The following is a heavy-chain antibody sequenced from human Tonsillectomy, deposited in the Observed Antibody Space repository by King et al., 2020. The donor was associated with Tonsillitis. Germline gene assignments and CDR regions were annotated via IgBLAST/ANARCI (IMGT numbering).Heavy chain of an antibody. CDR2: ISASGVTT. Sequence: VQLVESGGGLEQPGGSLRLSCAASGFTFSRYAMMWVRQAPGKGLEWVSVISASGVTTYYAHSVKGRFTISRDNSKNTLYLQMNSLRVEDTAIYYCANYWDTTLVDDYWGQGTLVTGSS. J-gene: IGHJ4*02. D-gene: IGHD2/OR15-2a*01. CDR3: ANYWDTTLVDDY. V-gene: IGHV3-23*04. CDR1: GFTFSRYA.